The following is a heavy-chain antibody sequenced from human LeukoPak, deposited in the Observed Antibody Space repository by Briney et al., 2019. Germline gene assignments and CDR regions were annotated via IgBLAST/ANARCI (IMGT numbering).Heavy chain of an antibody. CDR2: INAGNGNT. D-gene: IGHD5-24*01. V-gene: IGHV1-3*01. Sequence: GASVKVFCKASEYTFTDYAINWVRQAPGQRLEGMGWINAGNGNTRYSQRFQGRVTITRDTSASTAYMELSSLTSEDTAVYYCARGRWSATTASYYLDFWGQGTLVTVSS. CDR1: EYTFTDYA. CDR3: ARGRWSATTASYYLDF. J-gene: IGHJ4*02.